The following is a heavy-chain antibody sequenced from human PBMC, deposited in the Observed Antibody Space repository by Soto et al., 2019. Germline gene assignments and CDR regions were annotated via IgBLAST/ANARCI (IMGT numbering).Heavy chain of an antibody. CDR2: LNPGSGDT. D-gene: IGHD3-10*02. J-gene: IGHJ5*02. CDR3: ARMASFCSLNWFDP. V-gene: IGHV1-8*01. Sequence: GASVKVSCKASGYTFTNNDVTWVRQATGQGLEWMGWLNPGSGDTGYTQKFQGKVTKTRNIAIATDYMELSSLRSEETAIYYCARMASFCSLNWFDPWGQGTLVTVSS. CDR1: GYTFTNND.